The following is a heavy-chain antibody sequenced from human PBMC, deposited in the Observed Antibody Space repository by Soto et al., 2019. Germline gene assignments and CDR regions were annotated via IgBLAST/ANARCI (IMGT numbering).Heavy chain of an antibody. Sequence: PSETLSLTCTVSVVSMNSHDYYCSWIRQPPGKGLEWIGYIHNSGSTYYNPSLKSRLTISSDTSKNQFSLRLNSVTAADTALYYCARREVRGPFDIWGQGTMVNVS. CDR1: VVSMNSHDYY. J-gene: IGHJ3*02. D-gene: IGHD3-10*01. CDR2: IHNSGST. CDR3: ARREVRGPFDI. V-gene: IGHV4-30-4*01.